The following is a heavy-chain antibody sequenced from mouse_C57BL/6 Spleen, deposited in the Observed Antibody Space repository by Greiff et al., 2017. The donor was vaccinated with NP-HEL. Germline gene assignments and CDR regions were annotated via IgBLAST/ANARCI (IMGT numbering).Heavy chain of an antibody. CDR2: IDPEDGDT. J-gene: IGHJ1*03. Sequence: VQLKQSGAELVRPGASVKLSCTASGFNIKDYYMHWVKQRPEQGLEWIGRIDPEDGDTEYAPKFQGKATMTADTSSNTAYLQLSSLTSEDTAVYYCTTLYYYGSSYGYFDVWGTGTTVTVSS. CDR3: TTLYYYGSSYGYFDV. CDR1: GFNIKDYY. D-gene: IGHD1-1*01. V-gene: IGHV14-1*01.